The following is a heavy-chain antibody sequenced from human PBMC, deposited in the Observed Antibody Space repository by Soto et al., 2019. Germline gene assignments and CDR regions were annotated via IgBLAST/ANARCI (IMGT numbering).Heavy chain of an antibody. D-gene: IGHD3-10*01. CDR1: GYTFTSYG. V-gene: IGHV1-18*01. CDR2: ISAYNGNT. J-gene: IGHJ5*02. CDR3: ARDYGFGELFDP. Sequence: QVQLVQSGAEVKKPGASVKVSCKASGYTFTSYGISWVRQAPGQGLEWMGWISAYNGNTNYAQKPQGXVSXXTXSSTSTAYMELRSLRSDDTAVYYCARDYGFGELFDPWGQGTLVTVSS.